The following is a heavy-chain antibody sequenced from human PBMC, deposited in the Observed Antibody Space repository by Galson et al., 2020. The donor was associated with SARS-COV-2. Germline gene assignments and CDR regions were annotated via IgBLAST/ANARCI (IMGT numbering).Heavy chain of an antibody. J-gene: IGHJ5*02. CDR3: ARGRGSLVAGCGWLVS. Sequence: ASVKVSCKASGYTFASYGITWVRQAPGQGLEWMGWISVYTSYTNYTQTFQGRVTMTTDTSTSTAYMELTNLRFDDTAVYYCARGRGSLVAGCGWLVSWVQGTLVIVSS. CDR1: GYTFASYG. V-gene: IGHV1-18*04. CDR2: ISVYTSYT. D-gene: IGHD6-19*01.